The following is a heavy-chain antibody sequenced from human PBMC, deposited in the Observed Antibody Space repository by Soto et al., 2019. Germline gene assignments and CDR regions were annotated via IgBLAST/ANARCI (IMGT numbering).Heavy chain of an antibody. J-gene: IGHJ4*02. Sequence: GGSLRLSCAASGFTFSSNXMHWVRQAPGKGLEWVAVISYDGSNKYYAESVKGRFIISRDYSKNTLYVQMNSLRAEDTAVYYCATGTTVTRVDHWGQGTLVTVSS. CDR3: ATGTTVTRVDH. V-gene: IGHV3-30*03. CDR2: ISYDGSNK. CDR1: GFTFSSNX. D-gene: IGHD4-4*01.